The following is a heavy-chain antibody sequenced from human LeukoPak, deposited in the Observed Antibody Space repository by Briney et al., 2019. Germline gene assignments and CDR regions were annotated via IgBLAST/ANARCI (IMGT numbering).Heavy chain of an antibody. D-gene: IGHD5-18*01. V-gene: IGHV4-59*08. CDR2: IYYRGSS. CDR1: GGSISSSY. J-gene: IGHJ3*02. Sequence: SETLSLTCKVSGGSISSSYWSWIRQPPGKGLEWIGYIYYRGSSSHNPSLKSRAMISVDTSKNQFSLKLSSVTAADTAIYYCASNVDTAKAVIGAFDIWGRGTMVSVSS. CDR3: ASNVDTAKAVIGAFDI.